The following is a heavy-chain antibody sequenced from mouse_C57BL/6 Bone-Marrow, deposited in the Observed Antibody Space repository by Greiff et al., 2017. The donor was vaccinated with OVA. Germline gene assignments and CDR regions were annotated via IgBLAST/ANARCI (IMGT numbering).Heavy chain of an antibody. J-gene: IGHJ1*01. Sequence: VQLQQSGAELARPGASVKMSCKASGYTFTSYTMHWVKQRPGQGLEWIGYINPSSGYTKYNQKFKDKATLTADKSSSTAYMQLSSLTSEDSAVYNCAGVWYFDVWGSGTTVTVSS. CDR2: INPSSGYT. CDR1: GYTFTSYT. V-gene: IGHV1-4*01. CDR3: AGVWYFDV.